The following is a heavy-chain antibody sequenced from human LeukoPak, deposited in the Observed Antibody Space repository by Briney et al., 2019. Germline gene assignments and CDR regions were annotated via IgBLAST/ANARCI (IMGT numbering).Heavy chain of an antibody. CDR3: ARDLHGSGSLYYYMDV. CDR2: INPNSGGT. J-gene: IGHJ6*03. D-gene: IGHD3-10*01. Sequence: GASVKVSCKASGYTFTGYYMHWVRQAPGQGLEWMGWINPNSGGTNYAQKFQGRVTMTRDTSISTAYMELSRLRSDDTAVYYCARDLHGSGSLYYYMDVWGKGTTVTISS. V-gene: IGHV1-2*02. CDR1: GYTFTGYY.